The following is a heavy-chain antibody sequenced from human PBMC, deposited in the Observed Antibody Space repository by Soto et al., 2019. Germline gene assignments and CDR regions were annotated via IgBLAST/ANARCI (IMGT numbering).Heavy chain of an antibody. Sequence: PSETLSLTCTVSGGSISSGGYYWSWIRQHPGKGLEWIGYIYYSGSTYYNPSLKSRVTISVDTSKNQFSLKLSSVTAADTAVYYCARESYGGLIYHGGGMDVWGKGTTVTVSS. J-gene: IGHJ6*03. V-gene: IGHV4-31*03. CDR2: IYYSGST. D-gene: IGHD4-17*01. CDR3: ARESYGGLIYHGGGMDV. CDR1: GGSISSGGYY.